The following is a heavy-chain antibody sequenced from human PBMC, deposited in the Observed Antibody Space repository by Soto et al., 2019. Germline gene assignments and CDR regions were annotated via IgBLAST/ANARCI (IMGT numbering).Heavy chain of an antibody. D-gene: IGHD3-10*01. J-gene: IGHJ4*02. CDR3: AKVPGRSVWTFDY. V-gene: IGHV3-23*01. Sequence: EVQLLESGGGLVQPGGSLRLSCAASGFTFSTYAMSWVRQAPGKGLEWVSGFSGSGGSTYYADSVKGRFTISRDNSKNTLYLQMISLRAEDTAVYYCAKVPGRSVWTFDYWGQGTLVTVSS. CDR2: FSGSGGST. CDR1: GFTFSTYA.